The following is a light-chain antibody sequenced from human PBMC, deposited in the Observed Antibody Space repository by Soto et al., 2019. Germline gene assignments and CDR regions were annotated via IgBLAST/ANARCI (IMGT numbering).Light chain of an antibody. Sequence: QSVLTQPPSASGSPGQSVTISCTGTSSDVGGYNYVSWYRQHPGKAPKLMIYEVSKRPSGVPDRFSGSKSGNTASLTVSGLQAEDEADYYCSSYAGSNWVFGGGTKLTVL. CDR3: SSYAGSNWV. J-gene: IGLJ3*02. V-gene: IGLV2-8*01. CDR1: SSDVGGYNY. CDR2: EVS.